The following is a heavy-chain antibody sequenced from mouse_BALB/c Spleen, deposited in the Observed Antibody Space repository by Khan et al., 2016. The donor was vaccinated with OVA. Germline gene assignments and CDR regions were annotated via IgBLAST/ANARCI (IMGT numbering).Heavy chain of an antibody. CDR1: GYSFTDYT. CDR2: VNPYNGGT. Sequence: EVQLQQSGPELVKPGTSMKISCKASGYSFTDYTMNWVKQSHGKNLEWIGLVNPYNGGTNYDQKFKGKATLTVHKSSSTAYMELLSLPSEDSAVYDCARSGYGGFAYWGQGTLVTVSA. D-gene: IGHD1-2*01. CDR3: ARSGYGGFAY. J-gene: IGHJ3*01. V-gene: IGHV1-18*01.